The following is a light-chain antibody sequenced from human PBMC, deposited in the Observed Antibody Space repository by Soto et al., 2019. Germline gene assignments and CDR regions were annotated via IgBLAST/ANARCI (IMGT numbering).Light chain of an antibody. CDR3: QQRSNRPLT. J-gene: IGKJ4*01. CDR1: QSVSSSY. V-gene: IGKV3D-20*02. CDR2: GAY. Sequence: IVLTQSPGNLTLSPGASATLSCRGSQSVSSSYLAWYQQKPGQALRLLIYGAYSRATGITARFSGSGSGTDFTLTISSLEPEDFAVYYCQQRSNRPLTVGEGTKVDIK.